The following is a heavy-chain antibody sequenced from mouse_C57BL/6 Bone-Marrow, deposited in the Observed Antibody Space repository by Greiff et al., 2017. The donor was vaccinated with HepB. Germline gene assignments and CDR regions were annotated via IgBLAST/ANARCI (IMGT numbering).Heavy chain of an antibody. J-gene: IGHJ1*03. CDR3: ARARGLLLRYFDV. Sequence: EVQLVESGPGLVKPSQSLSLTCSVTGYSITSGYYWNWIRQFPGNKLEWMGYISYDGSNNYNPSLKNRISITRYTSKNQFFLKLNSVTTEDTATYYCARARGLLLRYFDVWGTGTTVTVSS. CDR2: ISYDGSN. D-gene: IGHD1-1*01. V-gene: IGHV3-6*01. CDR1: GYSITSGYY.